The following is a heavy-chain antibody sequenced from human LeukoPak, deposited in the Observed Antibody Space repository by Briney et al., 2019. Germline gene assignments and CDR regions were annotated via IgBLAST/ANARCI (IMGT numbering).Heavy chain of an antibody. CDR1: GFTFSRYS. V-gene: IGHV3-48*01. Sequence: PGGSLRLSCAASGFTFSRYSMSWVRQAPGKGLEWVSYISSSSSTIYYADSVKGRFTISRDNAKNSLYLQMNSLRAEDTAVYYCASLGPRFDPWGQGTLVTVSS. CDR3: ASLGPRFDP. J-gene: IGHJ5*02. CDR2: ISSSSSTI.